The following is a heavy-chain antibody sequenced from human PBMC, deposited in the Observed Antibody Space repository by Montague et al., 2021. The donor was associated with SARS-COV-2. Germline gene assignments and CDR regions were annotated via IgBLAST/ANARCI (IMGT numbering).Heavy chain of an antibody. CDR2: INHSGST. D-gene: IGHD3-22*01. Sequence: SETLSLTCAVYGGSVSDYYWSWIRQPPGKGLEWIGEINHSGSTNYNPSLKSRVTTSVDTPKNQFSLKLTSVTAADTAVYYCARGLRITMIVVVITDIWFDPWGQGTLVTVSS. V-gene: IGHV4-34*01. J-gene: IGHJ5*02. CDR1: GGSVSDYY. CDR3: ARGLRITMIVVVITDIWFDP.